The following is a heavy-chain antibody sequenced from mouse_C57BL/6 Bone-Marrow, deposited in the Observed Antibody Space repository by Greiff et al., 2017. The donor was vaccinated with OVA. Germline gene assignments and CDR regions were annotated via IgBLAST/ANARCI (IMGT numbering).Heavy chain of an antibody. CDR1: GYTFTSYW. CDR3: ARRGGAWFAY. CDR2: IHPNSGST. V-gene: IGHV1-64*01. J-gene: IGHJ3*01. Sequence: QVQLQQPGAELVKPGASVKLSCKASGYTFTSYWMHWVKQRPGQGLEWIGMIHPNSGSTNYNEKLKSKATLTVDKSSSTAYMQLSSLTSEDSAVYNCARRGGAWFAYWGKGTLVTVSA.